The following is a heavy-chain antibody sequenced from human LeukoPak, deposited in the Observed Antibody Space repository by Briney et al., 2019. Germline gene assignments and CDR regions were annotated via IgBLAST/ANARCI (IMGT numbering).Heavy chain of an antibody. J-gene: IGHJ4*02. V-gene: IGHV1-8*01. CDR1: GYTFTSYD. Sequence: ASVKVSCKASGYTFTSYDINWVRQATGQGLEWMGWMNPNSGNTGYAQKLQGRVTMTRNTSISTAYMELSSLRSEDTAVYYCARANYYDSSGPPDYWGQGTLVTVSS. CDR3: ARANYYDSSGPPDY. CDR2: MNPNSGNT. D-gene: IGHD3-22*01.